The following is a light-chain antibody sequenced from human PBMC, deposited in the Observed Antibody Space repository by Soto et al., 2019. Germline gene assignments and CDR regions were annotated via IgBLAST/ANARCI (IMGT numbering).Light chain of an antibody. CDR3: CSYAGSHVL. J-gene: IGLJ2*01. Sequence: QSVLTQPRSVSGSPGQSVTISCTGTSSDVGGYNYVSWYQQHPGKAPKLMIYDVSQWPSGVPDRFSGSKSGNTASLTISGLQHEDEADYYCCSYAGSHVLFGGGTKLTVL. CDR1: SSDVGGYNY. CDR2: DVS. V-gene: IGLV2-11*01.